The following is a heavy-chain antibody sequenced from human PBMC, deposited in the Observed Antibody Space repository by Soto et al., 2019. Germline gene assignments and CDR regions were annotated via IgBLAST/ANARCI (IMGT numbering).Heavy chain of an antibody. V-gene: IGHV4-39*01. CDR1: GGSISSSSHY. J-gene: IGHJ4*02. D-gene: IGHD5-18*01. CDR2: VFYSGNT. CDR3: ARHLSYIANFDY. Sequence: SETLSLTCTVSGGSISSSSHYWGWIRQPPGKGLEWIGSVFYSGNTYYNPSLKSRVTISVDTSKNQFSLRLSSVTASDTAVYYCARHLSYIANFDYWGQGALVTVS.